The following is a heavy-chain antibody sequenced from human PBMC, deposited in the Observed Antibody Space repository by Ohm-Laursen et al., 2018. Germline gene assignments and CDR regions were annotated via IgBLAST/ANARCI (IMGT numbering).Heavy chain of an antibody. D-gene: IGHD1-7*01. CDR1: GGTFSSYA. CDR3: AVVRNYARLDY. J-gene: IGHJ4*02. Sequence: ASVKVSCKASGGTFSSYAISWVRQAPGQGLEWMGGIIPIFGTANYAQKFQGRVTITADKSTSTAYMELSSRRSEDTAVYYCAVVRNYARLDYWGQGTLVTVSS. CDR2: IIPIFGTA. V-gene: IGHV1-69*06.